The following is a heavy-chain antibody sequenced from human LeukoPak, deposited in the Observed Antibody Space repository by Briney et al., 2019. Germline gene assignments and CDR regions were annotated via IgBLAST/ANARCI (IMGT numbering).Heavy chain of an antibody. V-gene: IGHV5-51*01. CDR2: IYPGDSDT. D-gene: IGHD2-2*02. CDR1: GYSFTSYW. J-gene: IGHJ3*02. Sequence: GESLKIPCKGSGYSFTSYWIGWVRQMPGKGLEWMGIIYPGDSDTRYSPSFQGQVTISADKSISTAYLQWSSLKASDTAMYYCASSTPKYCSSTGCYITPLDAFDIWGQGTMVTVSS. CDR3: ASSTPKYCSSTGCYITPLDAFDI.